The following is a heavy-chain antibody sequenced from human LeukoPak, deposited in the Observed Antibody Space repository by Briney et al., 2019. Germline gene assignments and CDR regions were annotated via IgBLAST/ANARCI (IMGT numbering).Heavy chain of an antibody. CDR3: ARVATTTNPPQRPFDY. V-gene: IGHV4-38-2*01. CDR2: IYYSGST. D-gene: IGHD5-12*01. CDR1: GYAISSGYY. Sequence: SETLSLTCAVSGYAISSGYYWGWIRQPPGKGLEWIGSIYYSGSTYYNPSLKSRVTISVDTSKNQFSLKLSSVTAADTAVYYCARVATTTNPPQRPFDYWGQGTLVTVSS. J-gene: IGHJ4*02.